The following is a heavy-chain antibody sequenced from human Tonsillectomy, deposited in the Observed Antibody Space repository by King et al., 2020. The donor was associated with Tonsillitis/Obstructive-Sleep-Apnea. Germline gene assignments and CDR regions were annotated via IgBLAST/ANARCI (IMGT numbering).Heavy chain of an antibody. CDR1: GYTFTTYG. D-gene: IGHD1-26*01. J-gene: IGHJ6*03. V-gene: IGHV7-4-1*02. CDR2: INTNTGNP. CDR3: ARDGTAWGYYYYYMDV. Sequence: VQLVQSGSELKKPGASVKVSCKASGYTFTTYGMNWVRQAPGQGLEWMGWINTNTGNPTYAQGFTGRFVFSLDTYVSTAYLQSSSPKAEDTAVYYCARDGTAWGYYYYYMDVWGKGTTVTVSS.